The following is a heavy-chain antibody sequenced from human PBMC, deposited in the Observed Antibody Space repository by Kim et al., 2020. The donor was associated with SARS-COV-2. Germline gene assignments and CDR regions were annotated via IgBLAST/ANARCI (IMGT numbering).Heavy chain of an antibody. Sequence: ANYAQKVQGRVTITADEPTGTAYMELGSLGYEDTAVCYCARRGAGGAFDIWGQGTMVTVSS. CDR2: A. CDR3: ARRGAGGAFDI. V-gene: IGHV1-69*01. J-gene: IGHJ3*02. D-gene: IGHD3-10*01.